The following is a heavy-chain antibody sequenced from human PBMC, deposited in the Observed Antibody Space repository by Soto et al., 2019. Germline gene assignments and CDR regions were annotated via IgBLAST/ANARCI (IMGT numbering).Heavy chain of an antibody. Sequence: QVQLQESGPGLVKPSETLSLTCTVSSGSISSYYWSWIRQPPGNGLEWIAHILYSGSTHHNPSLQDRVTISVDTSKNQFSLKLSSVTAADTAVYYCARLKGTGYDWWYFDLWGRGTLVTVSS. D-gene: IGHD5-12*01. J-gene: IGHJ2*01. CDR1: SGSISSYY. CDR3: ARLKGTGYDWWYFDL. V-gene: IGHV4-59*08. CDR2: ILYSGST.